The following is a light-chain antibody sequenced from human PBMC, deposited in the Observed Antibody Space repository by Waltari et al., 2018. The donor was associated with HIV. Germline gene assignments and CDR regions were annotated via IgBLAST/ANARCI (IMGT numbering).Light chain of an antibody. CDR1: QSILFFSNNKNC. CDR2: WAS. Sequence: DIVMTQSPDSLAVSLGARATINCKASQSILFFSNNKNCLAWFQQKPGQPPKLLIYWASTREIGVPDRFSGSESGTDFTLTISTLQAEDVGVYYCQQYYDIPYTFGQGTKLEIK. CDR3: QQYYDIPYT. V-gene: IGKV4-1*01. J-gene: IGKJ2*01.